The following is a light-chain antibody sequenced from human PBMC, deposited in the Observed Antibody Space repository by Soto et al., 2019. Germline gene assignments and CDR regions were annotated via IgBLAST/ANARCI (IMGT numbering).Light chain of an antibody. Sequence: DIQMTQSPSTLSASVGDRVTITCRASQSISSWLAWYQQKPGKAPNLLIYDVSSLESGVSSRFSGSGSGTEFTLTISSLQPDDFATYYCQQYNSYSLLGGGTKVDIK. J-gene: IGKJ4*01. CDR2: DVS. V-gene: IGKV1-5*01. CDR1: QSISSW. CDR3: QQYNSYSL.